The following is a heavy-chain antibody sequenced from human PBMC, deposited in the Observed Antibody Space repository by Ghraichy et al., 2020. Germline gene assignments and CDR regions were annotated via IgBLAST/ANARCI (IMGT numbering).Heavy chain of an antibody. CDR3: AKGAGLDYFDY. J-gene: IGHJ4*02. V-gene: IGHV3-43*01. CDR2: ISWDGGST. CDR1: GFTFDDYT. D-gene: IGHD6-13*01. Sequence: GESLNISCAASGFTFDDYTMHWVRQAPGKGLEWVSLISWDGGSTYYADSVKGRFTISRDNSKNSLYLQMNSLRTEDTALYYCAKGAGLDYFDYWGQGTLVTVSS.